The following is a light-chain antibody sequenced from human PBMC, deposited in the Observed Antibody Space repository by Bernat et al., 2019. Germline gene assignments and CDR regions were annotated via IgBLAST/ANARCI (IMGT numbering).Light chain of an antibody. CDR1: NIGRKN. V-gene: IGLV3-21*04. Sequence: SYVLTQTPSVSLAPGQTATITCGGNNIGRKNVHWYQQRPGQAPVVVIRHDRDRPSGFPERFSGSNSGNTATLTICSVESGDEADYYCQVWDTSYDHPVFGTGSKVTVL. CDR2: HDR. J-gene: IGLJ1*01. CDR3: QVWDTSYDHPV.